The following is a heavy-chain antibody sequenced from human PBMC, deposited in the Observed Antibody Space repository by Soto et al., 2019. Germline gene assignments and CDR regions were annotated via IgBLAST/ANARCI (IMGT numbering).Heavy chain of an antibody. J-gene: IGHJ4*02. D-gene: IGHD3-9*01. Sequence: QFHLVQSGAELKKPGASVKVSCKASGYTFTNYGIGWVRQAPGQGLEWMGWISTYRGDPTYAHKLQGKVTMTTDSSTSTAYMELRSLRSDDTALYYCARFDYTKYLFDFWGQGTLVTVSS. V-gene: IGHV1-18*01. CDR3: ARFDYTKYLFDF. CDR1: GYTFTNYG. CDR2: ISTYRGDP.